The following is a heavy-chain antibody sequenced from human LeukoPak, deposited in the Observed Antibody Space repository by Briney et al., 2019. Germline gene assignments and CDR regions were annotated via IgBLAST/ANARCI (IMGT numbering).Heavy chain of an antibody. J-gene: IGHJ5*02. CDR1: GYTFTSYD. V-gene: IGHV1-8*03. CDR3: ARGFGTFDP. CDR2: MNPNSGNT. D-gene: IGHD3-3*01. Sequence: GASVKVSCKSSGYTFTSYDINWVRQATGQGLEWMGWMNPNSGNTGYAQKFQGRVTITSNTSISTAYMELSSLRAEDTAVYCCARGFGTFDPWGQGTLVTVSS.